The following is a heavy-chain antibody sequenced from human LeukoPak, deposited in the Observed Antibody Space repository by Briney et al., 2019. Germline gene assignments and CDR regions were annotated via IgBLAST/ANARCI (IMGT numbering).Heavy chain of an antibody. Sequence: PSETLSLTCTVSLDSTTSNFWSWVPQPPGKGLEWIGEIHRSGSPNYNPSLQSRVTISIDRSRNQIVLELSSVTAADTAVYYCAREILGGFNPGTYWGQGTLVTVSS. CDR1: LDSTTSNF. CDR3: AREILGGFNPGTY. CDR2: IHRSGSP. D-gene: IGHD3-10*01. J-gene: IGHJ4*02. V-gene: IGHV4-4*02.